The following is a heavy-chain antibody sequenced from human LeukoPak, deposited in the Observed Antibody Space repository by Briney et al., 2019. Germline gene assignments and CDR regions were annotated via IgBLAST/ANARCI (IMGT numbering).Heavy chain of an antibody. J-gene: IGHJ6*04. Sequence: GGPLRLSCAASGFTFSSYSMNWVRQAPGKGLEWVSGISPSGDILYYADSVKGRFTISRDNFKNTVSLQMNSLRAEDTAVYYCAELGITMIGGVWGKGTTVTISS. D-gene: IGHD3-10*02. CDR2: ISPSGDIL. CDR3: AELGITMIGGV. V-gene: IGHV3-23*01. CDR1: GFTFSSYS.